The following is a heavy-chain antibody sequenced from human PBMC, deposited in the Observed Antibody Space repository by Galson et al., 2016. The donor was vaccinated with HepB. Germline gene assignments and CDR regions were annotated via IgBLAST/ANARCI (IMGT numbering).Heavy chain of an antibody. D-gene: IGHD3-10*01. CDR1: GFSFSSYW. CDR3: LAFGY. V-gene: IGHV3-7*01. Sequence: SLRLSCAASGFSFSSYWVAWVRQAPGKGLEWVANIKEDGSETFYADSVKGRFSNSRDNAKNPVYLQMNSLRAEDTSVYYCLAFGYWGQGTLVTVSS. CDR2: IKEDGSET. J-gene: IGHJ4*02.